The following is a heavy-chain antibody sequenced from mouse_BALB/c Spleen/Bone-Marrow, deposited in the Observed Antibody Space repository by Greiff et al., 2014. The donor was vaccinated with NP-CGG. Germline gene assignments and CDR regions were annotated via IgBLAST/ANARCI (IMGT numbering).Heavy chain of an antibody. J-gene: IGHJ4*01. Sequence: QLQESGPELVKPGASVKMSCKASGYTFTSYVMHWVKQKPGQGLEWIGYINPYNDGTKYNERLKGKATLTSDKSSSTAYMELSSLTSEDSAVYYCARGSSWAMDYWGQGTSVTVSS. D-gene: IGHD1-1*01. CDR1: GYTFTSYV. V-gene: IGHV1-14*01. CDR2: INPYNDGT. CDR3: ARGSSWAMDY.